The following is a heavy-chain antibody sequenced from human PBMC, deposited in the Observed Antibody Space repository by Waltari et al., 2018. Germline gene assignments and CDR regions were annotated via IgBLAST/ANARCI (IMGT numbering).Heavy chain of an antibody. D-gene: IGHD5-18*01. CDR1: GYSISSGYY. Sequence: QVQLQESGPGLVKPSETLSLTCAVSGYSISSGYYWGWIRQPPGKGLEWIGSIYHRGSTYYNPSLKSRVTISVDTSKNQFSLKLSSVTAADTAVYYCARHGDTAMVTGAFDIWGQGTMVTVSS. J-gene: IGHJ3*02. V-gene: IGHV4-38-2*01. CDR3: ARHGDTAMVTGAFDI. CDR2: IYHRGST.